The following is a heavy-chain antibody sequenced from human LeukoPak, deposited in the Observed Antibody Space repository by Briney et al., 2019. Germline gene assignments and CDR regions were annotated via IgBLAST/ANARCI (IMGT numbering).Heavy chain of an antibody. CDR2: ISAYNGNT. J-gene: IGHJ4*02. CDR1: GYTFTSYG. CDR3: ARSNYDILTGYYTRGDY. V-gene: IGHV1-18*01. D-gene: IGHD3-9*01. Sequence: ASVKVSCKASGYTFTSYGISWVRQAPGQGLEWMGWISAYNGNTNYAQKLQGRVTMTTDTSTSTAYMELRSLRSDDTAVYYCARSNYDILTGYYTRGDYWGQGTLVTVPS.